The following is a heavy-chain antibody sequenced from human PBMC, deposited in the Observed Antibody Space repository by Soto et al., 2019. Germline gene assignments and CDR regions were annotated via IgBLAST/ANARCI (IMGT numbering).Heavy chain of an antibody. CDR1: GASISSTNW. J-gene: IGHJ6*02. CDR3: ARDVGVLGFSYGLDV. V-gene: IGHV4-4*02. Sequence: QVQLQESGPGLMKPSGTRSLTCDVSGASISSTNWWSWVRQPPGKGLVWIGEVYHTGYTNYNPSLSGRVTFSVDTSMNQFSLKLTSVTAADTAVYYCARDVGVLGFSYGLDVWGQGATVTVSS. D-gene: IGHD3-16*01. CDR2: VYHTGYT.